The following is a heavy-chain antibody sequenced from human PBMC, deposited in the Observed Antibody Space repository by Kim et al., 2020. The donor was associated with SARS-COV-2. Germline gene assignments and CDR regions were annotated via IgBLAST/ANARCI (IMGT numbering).Heavy chain of an antibody. J-gene: IGHJ6*02. Sequence: DSVRGRLTISRDNARSALYLQMDSLRADDTAVYYCARRRDCSGGSCYGMDVWGQGTTVTVSS. CDR3: ARRRDCSGGSCYGMDV. D-gene: IGHD2-15*01. V-gene: IGHV3-11*06.